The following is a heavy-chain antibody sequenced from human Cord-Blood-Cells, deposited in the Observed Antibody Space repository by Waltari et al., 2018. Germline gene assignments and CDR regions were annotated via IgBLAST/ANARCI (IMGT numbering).Heavy chain of an antibody. CDR3: AREGISGAFDI. D-gene: IGHD2-15*01. CDR1: GFTLSSDG. J-gene: IGHJ3*02. CDR2: IKRDGSEK. V-gene: IGHV3-7*01. Sequence: EVQLVESGGGLVQPGGSLRLSCAASGFTLSSDGMGWVRQAPGKGLGWVANIKRDGSEKDYVDSVKGRFTISRDNAKNSLYLQMNSLRAEDTAVYYCAREGISGAFDIWGQGTMVTVSS.